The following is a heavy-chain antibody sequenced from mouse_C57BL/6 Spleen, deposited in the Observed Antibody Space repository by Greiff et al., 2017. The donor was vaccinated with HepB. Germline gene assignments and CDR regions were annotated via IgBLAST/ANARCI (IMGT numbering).Heavy chain of an antibody. Sequence: EVMLVESGGGLVKPGGSLKLSCAASGFTFSDYGMHWVRQAPEKGLEWVAYISSGSSTIYYADTVKGRFTISRDNAKKPLFLQMTSLRSEDTAMYYCAKSYYGSSWYFDVWGTGTTVTVSS. D-gene: IGHD1-1*01. J-gene: IGHJ1*03. CDR3: AKSYYGSSWYFDV. CDR2: ISSGSSTI. V-gene: IGHV5-17*01. CDR1: GFTFSDYG.